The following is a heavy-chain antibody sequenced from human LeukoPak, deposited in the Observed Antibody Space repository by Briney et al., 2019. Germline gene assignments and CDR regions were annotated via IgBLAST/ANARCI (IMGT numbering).Heavy chain of an antibody. CDR3: AKTQWKVGATDYFDY. V-gene: IGHV3-23*01. J-gene: IGHJ4*01. Sequence: GRSLRLSCAASGFAFKNYAMTWVRQAPGKGLQWVSNINDNGGQRHYADSVKGRFTISRDNSKNTLFLQMDSLRAEDTAVYYCAKTQWKVGATDYFDYWGHGILVTVSS. D-gene: IGHD1-26*01. CDR1: GFAFKNYA. CDR2: INDNGGQR.